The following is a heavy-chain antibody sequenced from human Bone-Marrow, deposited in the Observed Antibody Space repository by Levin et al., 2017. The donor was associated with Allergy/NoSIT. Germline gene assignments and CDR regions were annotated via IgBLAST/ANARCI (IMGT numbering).Heavy chain of an antibody. Sequence: PGGSLRLSCAASGFIFSSYAIHWVRQSPGKGLLWVAIISSDGSNKDYADSVKGRFTISRDNSKNTLYLQMNNLRPQDTAVYYCARDEDYCSSTSCTSYGLDVWGQGTTVTVSS. CDR2: ISSDGSNK. D-gene: IGHD2-2*01. J-gene: IGHJ6*02. CDR3: ARDEDYCSSTSCTSYGLDV. V-gene: IGHV3-30-3*01. CDR1: GFIFSSYA.